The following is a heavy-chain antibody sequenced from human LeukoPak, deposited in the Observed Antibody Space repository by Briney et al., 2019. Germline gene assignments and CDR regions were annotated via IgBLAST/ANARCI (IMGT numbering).Heavy chain of an antibody. Sequence: GGSLRLSCAASGFTFSSYAMSWVRQAPGKGLEWVSAISGSGGSTYYADSVKGRFTISRDNSKNTLYLQMNSLRAEDTAVYYCAKDRGGLYCYGSGSYASGHYFDYWGQGTLVTVSS. V-gene: IGHV3-23*01. CDR2: ISGSGGST. CDR3: AKDRGGLYCYGSGSYASGHYFDY. D-gene: IGHD3-10*01. CDR1: GFTFSSYA. J-gene: IGHJ4*02.